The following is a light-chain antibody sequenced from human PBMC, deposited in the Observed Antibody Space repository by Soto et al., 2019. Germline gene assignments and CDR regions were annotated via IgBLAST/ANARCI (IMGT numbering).Light chain of an antibody. Sequence: DIQMTQSPSTLSASVGDRVTTTCRASQSISTWLAWYQQKPGKAPKLLIYQASSLQSGVPSRFSGSGSGTEFTLTIPGLQPDDFDTYYSQQYNSYPVTFCGGTRVAIK. J-gene: IGKJ4*01. V-gene: IGKV1-5*03. CDR2: QAS. CDR1: QSISTW. CDR3: QQYNSYPVT.